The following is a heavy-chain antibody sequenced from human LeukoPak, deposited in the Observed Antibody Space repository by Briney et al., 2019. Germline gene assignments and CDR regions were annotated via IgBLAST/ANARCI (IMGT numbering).Heavy chain of an antibody. CDR1: GFTFSSYE. V-gene: IGHV3-48*03. CDR3: ARSTTTSLFDY. Sequence: GGSLRLSCAASGFTFSSYEMNWVRQAPGKGLEWVSFITSSGTSIFYADSVKGRFTISRDNAKDSLYLHMNSLRAEDTAVYYCARSTTTSLFDYWGQGTLVSVPS. D-gene: IGHD1-1*01. CDR2: ITSSGTSI. J-gene: IGHJ4*02.